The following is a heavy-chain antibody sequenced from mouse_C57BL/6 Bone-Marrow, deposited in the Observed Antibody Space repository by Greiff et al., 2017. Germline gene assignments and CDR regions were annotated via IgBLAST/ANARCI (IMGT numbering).Heavy chain of an antibody. CDR1: GYTFTSYW. Sequence: QVQLQQPGAELVMPGASVKLSCKASGYTFTSYWMHWVKQRPGQGLEWIGEIDPSDSYTNYNQKFKGKSTLTVDKSSSTAYMQLSRLTSEDSAVYYCSRDYGSSYDWYFDVWGTGTTVTVSS. V-gene: IGHV1-69*01. CDR3: SRDYGSSYDWYFDV. J-gene: IGHJ1*03. CDR2: IDPSDSYT. D-gene: IGHD1-1*01.